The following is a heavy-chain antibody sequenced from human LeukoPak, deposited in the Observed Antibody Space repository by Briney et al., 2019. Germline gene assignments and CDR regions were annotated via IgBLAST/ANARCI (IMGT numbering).Heavy chain of an antibody. CDR1: GFTFSSYG. Sequence: GGSLRLSCAASGFTFSSYGMHWVRQAPGKGLEWVAVISYDGSNKYYADSVKGRFTISRDNSKNTLYLQMNSLRAEDTAVYYCAKGYDILTGYYEYFQHWGQGTLVTVSS. D-gene: IGHD3-9*01. CDR3: AKGYDILTGYYEYFQH. V-gene: IGHV3-30*18. CDR2: ISYDGSNK. J-gene: IGHJ1*01.